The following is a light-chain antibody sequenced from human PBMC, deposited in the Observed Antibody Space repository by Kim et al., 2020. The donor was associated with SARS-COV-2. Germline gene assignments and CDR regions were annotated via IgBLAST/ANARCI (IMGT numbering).Light chain of an antibody. CDR3: QQYDQIPIT. J-gene: IGKJ5*01. CDR2: DGS. CDR1: HDISNF. V-gene: IGKV1-33*01. Sequence: DVLMTQSPSSLSASVGDRVNITCQASHDISNFLNWYQQKLGRAPKLLIYDGSTLEVGVPSRFSGSVSGMDFIFTIDRLQAEDVATYYCQQYDQIPITFGQGTRVEIK.